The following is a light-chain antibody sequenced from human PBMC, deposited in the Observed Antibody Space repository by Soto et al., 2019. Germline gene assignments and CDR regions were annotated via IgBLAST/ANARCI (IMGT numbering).Light chain of an antibody. CDR3: QRYNTAPLT. J-gene: IGKJ4*01. CDR1: QDISNY. V-gene: IGKV1-27*01. Sequence: DIQMTQSPSSLSSPLGDRVTITCRASQDISNYLTWYQQKPGKVPKLLIYGASTLQPGVPSRFSGGGSGTDFTLPMSSLQREDVATYYSQRYNTAPLTFGGGTKVDIK. CDR2: GAS.